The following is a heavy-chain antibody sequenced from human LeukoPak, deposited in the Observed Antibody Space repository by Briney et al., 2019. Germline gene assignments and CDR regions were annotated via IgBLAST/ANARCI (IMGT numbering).Heavy chain of an antibody. V-gene: IGHV3-23*01. CDR1: GFTFSSYA. J-gene: IGHJ4*02. D-gene: IGHD2-21*02. CDR2: ISGGGGGT. Sequence: PGGSLRLSCAASGFTFSSYAMNWVRQAPGKGLEWVSDISGGGGGTYYADSVKGRFTISRDNSKNTLYLQMNNLRVEDTALYYCAKGYPARCGGDCSYDYWGQGTLVTVSS. CDR3: AKGYPARCGGDCSYDY.